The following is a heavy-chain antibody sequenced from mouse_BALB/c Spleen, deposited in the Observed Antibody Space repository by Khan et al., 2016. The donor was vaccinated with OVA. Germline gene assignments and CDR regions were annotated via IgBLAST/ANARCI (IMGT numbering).Heavy chain of an antibody. CDR3: ARQPYYHYNIMDY. CDR2: IWNDGNT. CDR1: GFSLTNYG. Sequence: QVQLQQPGPGLVAPSQSLSITCTISGFSLTNYGVHWVRQPPGKGLEWLVVIWNDGNTAYNSALKSRLTISKDNSKSQVFLKMNSLQTDDTAMYFCARQPYYHYNIMDYWGQGTSVTVSS. V-gene: IGHV2-6-1*01. D-gene: IGHD2-10*01. J-gene: IGHJ4*01.